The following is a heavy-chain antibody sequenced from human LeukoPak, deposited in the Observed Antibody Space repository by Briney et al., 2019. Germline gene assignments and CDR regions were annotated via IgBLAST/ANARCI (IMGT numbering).Heavy chain of an antibody. Sequence: ASVKVYCKASGNTFINYALNWVRQAPGQGLEWMGWINTNTGKATYAQDFAGRFVFSLDTSVSTAYLQISSLKAEDTAVYYCTSPYTGYDGFYFDYWGQGTLVTVSS. CDR3: TSPYTGYDGFYFDY. V-gene: IGHV7-4-1*02. D-gene: IGHD5-12*01. CDR2: INTNTGKA. J-gene: IGHJ4*02. CDR1: GNTFINYA.